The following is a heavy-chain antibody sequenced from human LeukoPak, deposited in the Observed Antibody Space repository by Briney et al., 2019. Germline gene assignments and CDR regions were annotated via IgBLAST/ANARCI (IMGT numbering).Heavy chain of an antibody. Sequence: PGGSLRLSCAASGFIFSNYAMSWVRQTPGKGLEWVSSISGSSDYTFYENSVKGRFTISRDNSKNTLYLQMNSLRDEDTAIYYCAKDRPNYYGSNGHYYTRDGDYWGQGTLVTVSS. CDR1: GFIFSNYA. J-gene: IGHJ4*02. CDR2: ISGSSDYT. D-gene: IGHD3-22*01. CDR3: AKDRPNYYGSNGHYYTRDGDY. V-gene: IGHV3-23*01.